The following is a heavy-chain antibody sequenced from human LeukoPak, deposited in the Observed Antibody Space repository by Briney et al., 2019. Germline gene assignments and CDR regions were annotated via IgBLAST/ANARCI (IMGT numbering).Heavy chain of an antibody. CDR1: GYTFTGYY. D-gene: IGHD3-10*01. Sequence: ASVKVSCKASGYTFTGYYMHWVRQAPGQGLEWMGWINPNSGGTNYAQKFQGRVTMTRDTSISTAYMELSRLRSDDTAVYYCARGYMVRGVIIKSFDYWGQGTLVTVSS. J-gene: IGHJ4*02. CDR2: INPNSGGT. CDR3: ARGYMVRGVIIKSFDY. V-gene: IGHV1-2*02.